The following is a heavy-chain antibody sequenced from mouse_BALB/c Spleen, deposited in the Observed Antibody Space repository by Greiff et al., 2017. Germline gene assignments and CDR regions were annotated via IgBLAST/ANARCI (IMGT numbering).Heavy chain of an antibody. CDR1: GYTFTSYW. CDR3: EWCYFDY. V-gene: IGHV1-87*01. CDR2: IYPGDGDT. J-gene: IGHJ2*01. D-gene: IGHD1-1*02. Sequence: VQLQQSGAELARPGASVKLSCKASGYTFTSYWMQWVKQRPGQGLEWIGAIYPGDGDTRYTQKFKGKATLTADKSSSTAYMQLSSLASEDSAVCYGEWCYFDYWGQGTTLTVSS.